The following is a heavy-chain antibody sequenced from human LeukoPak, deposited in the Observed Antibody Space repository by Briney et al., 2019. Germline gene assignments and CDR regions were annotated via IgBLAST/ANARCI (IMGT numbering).Heavy chain of an antibody. CDR1: GGSISSSSYY. J-gene: IGHJ4*02. CDR2: IYYSGST. D-gene: IGHD4-23*01. V-gene: IGHV4-39*01. Sequence: PSQTLSLTCTVSGGSISSSSYYWGWIRQPPGKGLEWIGSIYYSGSTYYNPSLKSRVTISVDTSKNQFSLKLSSVTAADTAVYYCARSRHSTVGDYWGQGTLVTVSS. CDR3: ARSRHSTVGDY.